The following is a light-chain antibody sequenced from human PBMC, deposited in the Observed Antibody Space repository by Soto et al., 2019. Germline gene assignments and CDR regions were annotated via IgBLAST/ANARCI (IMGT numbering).Light chain of an antibody. V-gene: IGKV4-1*01. CDR3: QQRSKWPLT. CDR1: QSVLYSSNNKNY. J-gene: IGKJ5*01. Sequence: DIVMTQSPDSLAVSLGERATINCKSSQSVLYSSNNKNYLAWYQQKPGQPPKLLIYWASTRESGVPDRFSGSGSGTDFTLTISSLQAEDVAVYYCQQRSKWPLTFGQGTRLEIK. CDR2: WAS.